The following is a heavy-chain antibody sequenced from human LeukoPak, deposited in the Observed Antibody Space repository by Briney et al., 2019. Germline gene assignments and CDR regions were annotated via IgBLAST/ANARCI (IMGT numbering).Heavy chain of an antibody. CDR3: ARDYPIYYYYGMDV. Sequence: GGSLRLSCAASGFTVSSNYMSWVRQAPGKGLEWVSVIYSGGSTYYANSVKGRFTISRDNSKNTLYLQMNSLRAEDTAVYYCARDYPIYYYYGMDVWGQGTTVTVSS. CDR1: GFTVSSNY. V-gene: IGHV3-66*01. J-gene: IGHJ6*02. CDR2: IYSGGST.